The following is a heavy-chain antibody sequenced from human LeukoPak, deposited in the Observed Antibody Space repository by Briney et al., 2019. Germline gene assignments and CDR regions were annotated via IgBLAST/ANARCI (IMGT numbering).Heavy chain of an antibody. CDR2: INPNSGGT. Sequence: ASVKVSCKASGYTFTGYYMHWVRQAPGQGLEWMGWINPNSGGTNYAQKFQGRVTMTRDTSISTAYMELSRLRSDDTAMYYCARSVGDDLGYSSSWSWYYGMDVWGQGTTVTVSS. CDR3: ARSVGDDLGYSSSWSWYYGMDV. V-gene: IGHV1-2*02. CDR1: GYTFTGYY. D-gene: IGHD6-13*01. J-gene: IGHJ6*02.